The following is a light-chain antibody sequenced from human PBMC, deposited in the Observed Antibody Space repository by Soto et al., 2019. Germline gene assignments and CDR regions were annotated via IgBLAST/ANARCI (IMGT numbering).Light chain of an antibody. V-gene: IGKV1-39*01. CDR2: SAS. J-gene: IGKJ5*01. CDR1: QNIGTS. CDR3: QQSLTMPIT. Sequence: DIQMTQSPSSLSASVGDRVTITCRASQNIGTSLAWYQQTPGKAPKLLIRSASTLQRGVPSRFSGSGSRTEFTLTIADLQPDDFGTYYCQQSLTMPITFGHGTRLEIK.